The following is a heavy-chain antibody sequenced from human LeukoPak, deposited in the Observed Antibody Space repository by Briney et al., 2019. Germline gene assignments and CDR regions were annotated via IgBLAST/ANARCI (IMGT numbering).Heavy chain of an antibody. J-gene: IGHJ4*01. Sequence: PGGSLRLSCTASGFTLRNYWMRWVRQVPGKRLVWVSRISGDGSVTNYADSVQGRFTISRDNAKNILYLQINNLRSEDTAVYYCARYSSSSGGASYYLDYWGHGTLITVSS. V-gene: IGHV3-74*01. CDR2: ISGDGSVT. D-gene: IGHD6-6*01. CDR3: ARYSSSSGGASYYLDY. CDR1: GFTLRNYW.